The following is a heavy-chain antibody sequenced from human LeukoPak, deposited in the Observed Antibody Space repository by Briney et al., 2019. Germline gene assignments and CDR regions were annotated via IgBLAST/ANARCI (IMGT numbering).Heavy chain of an antibody. J-gene: IGHJ3*02. V-gene: IGHV4-34*01. CDR3: ASSSSSDFGAFDI. CDR1: GGSFSGYY. D-gene: IGHD6-6*01. Sequence: PSETLSLTCAVYGGSFSGYYWSWIRQPPGKGLEWIGEINHSGSTYYNPSLKSRVTISVDTSKNQFSLKLSSVTAADTAVYYCASSSSSDFGAFDIWGQGTMVTVSS. CDR2: INHSGST.